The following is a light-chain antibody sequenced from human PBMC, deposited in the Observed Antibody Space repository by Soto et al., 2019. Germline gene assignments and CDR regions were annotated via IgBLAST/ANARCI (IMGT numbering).Light chain of an antibody. CDR3: QLYNNWPPWT. J-gene: IGKJ1*01. CDR1: QSVSSN. Sequence: EIMMTQSPATLSVSPGERATLSCRASQSVSSNLAWYQQKPGQAPRLLIYGASTRATGIPARFSDSGSGTEFTLTVSSRQSEDFAVYYCQLYNNWPPWTFGQGTKVDI. CDR2: GAS. V-gene: IGKV3-15*01.